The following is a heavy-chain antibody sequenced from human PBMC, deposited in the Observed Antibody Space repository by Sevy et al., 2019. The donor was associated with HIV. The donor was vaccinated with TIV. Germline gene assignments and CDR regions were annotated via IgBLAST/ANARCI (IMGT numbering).Heavy chain of an antibody. V-gene: IGHV3-23*01. Sequence: GGSLRLSCAASGFTFSTYTMSWVRQAPGKGLEWVSAISGSGDDTYYAGSVKGRFAISRDNSKNTLYLQMNSPRAEDTAVYYCAKPPYSSSSFDYWGQGTLVTVSS. D-gene: IGHD6-6*01. CDR1: GFTFSTYT. CDR2: ISGSGDDT. J-gene: IGHJ4*02. CDR3: AKPPYSSSSFDY.